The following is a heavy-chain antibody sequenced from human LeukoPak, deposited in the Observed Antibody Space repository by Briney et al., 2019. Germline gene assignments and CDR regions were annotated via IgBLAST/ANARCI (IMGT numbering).Heavy chain of an antibody. CDR2: TRFDGSTK. J-gene: IGHJ4*02. CDR1: GFTFSKYG. Sequence: GGSLRLSCASSGFTFSKYGMHWVRQAPDKGLEWVAFTRFDGSTKYYRDSVKGRFTVSRDNAKNTLYLQMNSLRAEDTAVFYCARGDTVTTIDYWGQGTLVIVSS. V-gene: IGHV3-30*02. CDR3: ARGDTVTTIDY. D-gene: IGHD4-17*01.